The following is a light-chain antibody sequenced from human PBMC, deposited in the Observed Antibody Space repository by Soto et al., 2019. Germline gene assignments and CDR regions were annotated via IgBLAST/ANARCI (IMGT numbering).Light chain of an antibody. CDR3: FSYAGSSTFEV. CDR2: EGS. Sequence: QSVLTQPASVSGSPGQSITISCTGTSSDVGSYNLVSWYQQHPGKAPKLMIYEGSKRPSGVSNRFSGSNSGNTASLTISGLQAEDEADYYCFSYAGSSTFEVFGTGTKLTVL. V-gene: IGLV2-23*03. J-gene: IGLJ1*01. CDR1: SSDVGSYNL.